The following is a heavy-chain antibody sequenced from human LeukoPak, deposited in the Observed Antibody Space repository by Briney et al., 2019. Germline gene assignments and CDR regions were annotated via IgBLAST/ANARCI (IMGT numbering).Heavy chain of an antibody. V-gene: IGHV3-30*04. CDR1: GFTFSTYA. Sequence: GGSLRLSCAASGFTFSTYAMHWVRQAPGKGLEWVAVISFDGRKTYHTDSLRGRLTVSRDNSKDTLYLQMNSLRAEDTAVYYCGKDFMGTAMDSWGQGTRVTVSS. J-gene: IGHJ4*02. D-gene: IGHD5-18*01. CDR3: GKDFMGTAMDS. CDR2: ISFDGRKT.